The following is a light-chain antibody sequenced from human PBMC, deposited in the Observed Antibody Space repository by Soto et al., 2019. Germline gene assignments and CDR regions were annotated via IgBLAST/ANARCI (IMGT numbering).Light chain of an antibody. J-gene: IGLJ2*01. Sequence: QLVLTQPPSASASLGASVTLISTLSSGYSNYKVDWYQQRPGKGPRFVMRVGTGGIVGSKGDGIPDRFSVLGSGLNRYLTIKNIQEEDESDYHCGADHGSGSNFVVVFGGGTKVTVL. V-gene: IGLV9-49*01. CDR1: SGYSNYK. CDR3: GADHGSGSNFVVV. CDR2: VGTGGIVG.